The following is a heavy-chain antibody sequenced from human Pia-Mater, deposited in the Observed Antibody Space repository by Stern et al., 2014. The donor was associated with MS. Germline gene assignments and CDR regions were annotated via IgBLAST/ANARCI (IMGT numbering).Heavy chain of an antibody. V-gene: IGHV3-30*18. CDR1: GFTFGSCA. CDR3: AKDRQYLTYFFDH. J-gene: IGHJ5*02. CDR2: VSYDGSNK. D-gene: IGHD2/OR15-2a*01. Sequence: VQLEESGGGVVQPGRPLRLSCVASGFTFGSCAMHWVRQAPGKGLEWVAGVSYDGSNKYYADSVKGSFTISRANSQNTLYMQMSSLRPEDTAVYYCAKDRQYLTYFFDHWGQGSLVTVSS.